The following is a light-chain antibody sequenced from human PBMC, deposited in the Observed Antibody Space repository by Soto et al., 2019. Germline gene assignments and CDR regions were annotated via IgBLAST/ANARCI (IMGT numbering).Light chain of an antibody. CDR2: DVS. V-gene: IGLV2-11*01. Sequence: QSALTQPRSVSGSTGQSVTISCTGTNSDIGNYNYVSWYQQHPGKAPKVMIYDVSKRPSGVPDRFSGSKSGNTAPLTISGLQAEDEAYYFCCSYPGSHTWVFGGGTKLTVL. CDR1: NSDIGNYNY. J-gene: IGLJ3*02. CDR3: CSYPGSHTWV.